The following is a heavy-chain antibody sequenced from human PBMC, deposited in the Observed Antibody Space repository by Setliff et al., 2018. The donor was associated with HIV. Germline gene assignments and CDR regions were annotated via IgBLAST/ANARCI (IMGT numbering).Heavy chain of an antibody. CDR3: ARDAGAPGRGNPLDY. CDR1: GYTFTVNH. J-gene: IGHJ4*02. D-gene: IGHD3-10*01. Sequence: EASVKVSCKTSGYTFTVNHLHWVRQAPGQGVEWVGKIGPDSGDTFYAQKFQGRVTLTRDTSITTAYMELSTLRDDDTAVYYCARDAGAPGRGNPLDYWGQGTLVTVSS. V-gene: IGHV1-2*02. CDR2: IGPDSGDT.